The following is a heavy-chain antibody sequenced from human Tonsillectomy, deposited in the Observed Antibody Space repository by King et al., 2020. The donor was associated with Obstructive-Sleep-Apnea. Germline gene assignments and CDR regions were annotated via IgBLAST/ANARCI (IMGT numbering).Heavy chain of an antibody. Sequence: QLQESGPGLMKPSQTLSLTCGVSGGSISSDAYYWTWIRQPPGQGLEWIGYISYNGSTYYNPSLKGRLTMSVDTSKNHFSLKLRSVTAADTALYYCARGPLPDALYGGYYYGMDVWGQGTTVTVSS. CDR1: GGSISSDAYY. CDR2: ISYNGST. J-gene: IGHJ6*02. CDR3: ARGPLPDALYGGYYYGMDV. D-gene: IGHD2-2*01. V-gene: IGHV4-30-4*01.